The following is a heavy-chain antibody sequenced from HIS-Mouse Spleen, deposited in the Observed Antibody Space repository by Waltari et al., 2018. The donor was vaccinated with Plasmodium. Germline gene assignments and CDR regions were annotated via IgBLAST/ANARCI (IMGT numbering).Heavy chain of an antibody. CDR2: IKQDGSEK. CDR1: GFTFSSYW. J-gene: IGHJ6*02. CDR3: ARLYYDFWSGYYPYGMDV. D-gene: IGHD3-3*01. V-gene: IGHV3-7*01. Sequence: EVQLVESGGGLVQPGGSLRLSWSASGFTFSSYWMSWVRQAPGKGLEWVANIKQDGSEKYYVDSVKGRFTISRDNAKNSLYLQMNSLRAEDTAVYYCARLYYDFWSGYYPYGMDVWGQGTTVTVSS.